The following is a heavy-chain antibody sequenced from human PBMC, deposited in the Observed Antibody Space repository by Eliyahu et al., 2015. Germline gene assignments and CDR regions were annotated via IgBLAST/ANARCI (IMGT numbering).Heavy chain of an antibody. CDR2: LYWDDDK. CDR3: AQLISTAGKWVVAFDI. CDR1: GLSLSTSGVG. Sequence: QITLKESGPTLVKPTQTLTLTCTFSGLSLSTSGVGVGWIRQPPGKALEWLALLYWDDDKRFSPSLKSRLTLTKDTSKNQVVLTMTNMDPVDTATYYCAQLISTAGKWVVAFDIWGQGTMVTVSS. J-gene: IGHJ3*02. V-gene: IGHV2-5*02. D-gene: IGHD6-13*01.